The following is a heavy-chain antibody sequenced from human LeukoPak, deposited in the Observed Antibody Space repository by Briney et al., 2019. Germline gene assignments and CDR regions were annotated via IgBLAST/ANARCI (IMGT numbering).Heavy chain of an antibody. V-gene: IGHV1-69*05. Sequence: SVKVSCKASGGTFSSHAISWVRQAPGQGLEWMGGIIPIFGTANYAQKFQGRVTITTDESTSTAYMELSSLRSEDTAVYYCARGGSSSSGGVYFDYWGQGTLVTVSS. J-gene: IGHJ4*02. CDR1: GGTFSSHA. CDR2: IIPIFGTA. D-gene: IGHD6-6*01. CDR3: ARGGSSSSGGVYFDY.